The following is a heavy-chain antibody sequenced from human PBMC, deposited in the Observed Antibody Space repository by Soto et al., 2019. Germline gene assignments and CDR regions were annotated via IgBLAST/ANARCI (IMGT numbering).Heavy chain of an antibody. V-gene: IGHV4-59*08. CDR2: IYYSGST. D-gene: IGHD5-12*01. CDR3: AIRYGSSFDY. Sequence: QVQLQESGPGLVKPSETLSLTCTVSGGSLSSYYWSWIRQPPGKGLEWIGYIYYSGSTNYNPSLKSRVPISVDTAKNQFSLKLSSVTAADTAVYYCAIRYGSSFDYWGQGTLVTVSS. J-gene: IGHJ4*02. CDR1: GGSLSSYY.